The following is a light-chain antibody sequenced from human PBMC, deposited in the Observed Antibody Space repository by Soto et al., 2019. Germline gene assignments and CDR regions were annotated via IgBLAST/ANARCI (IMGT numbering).Light chain of an antibody. CDR2: SAS. CDR1: QSISNH. J-gene: IGKJ5*01. V-gene: IGKV1-39*01. Sequence: DIQMTQSPSSLSASVEDRVIITCRASQSISNHLNWYQQKPGRAPKLLIYSASSLQSGIPSRFSGSGSGTDFTDFTLTISSLQPEDFATYYCQQTYMTPITFGQGTRLEI. CDR3: QQTYMTPIT.